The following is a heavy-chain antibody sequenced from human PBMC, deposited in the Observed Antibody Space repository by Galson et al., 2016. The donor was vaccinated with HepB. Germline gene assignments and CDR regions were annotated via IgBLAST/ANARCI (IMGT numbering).Heavy chain of an antibody. CDR2: INSDGSST. D-gene: IGHD6-25*01. Sequence: SLRLSCAASGFTLSSFWMHWVRQAPGKGLVWVSRINSDGSSTGYADSVKGRFTISRDNAKKSLYLQMSSLRAEDTAIYYCARDRTSRAAVDYWGHGTLVTVSS. V-gene: IGHV3-74*01. J-gene: IGHJ4*01. CDR3: ARDRTSRAAVDY. CDR1: GFTLSSFW.